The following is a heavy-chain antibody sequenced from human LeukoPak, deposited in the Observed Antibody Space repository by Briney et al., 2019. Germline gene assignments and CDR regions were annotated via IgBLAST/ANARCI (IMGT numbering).Heavy chain of an antibody. J-gene: IGHJ4*02. D-gene: IGHD3-22*01. Sequence: SETLSLTCTVSGGSISSYYWSWIRQPPGKGLEWIGYIYYSGSTNYHPSLKSRVNISVDTSKNQFSLKLSSVTAADTAVYYCARVDDSSGPYFDYWGQGTLVTVSS. CDR3: ARVDDSSGPYFDY. CDR1: GGSISSYY. V-gene: IGHV4-59*01. CDR2: IYYSGST.